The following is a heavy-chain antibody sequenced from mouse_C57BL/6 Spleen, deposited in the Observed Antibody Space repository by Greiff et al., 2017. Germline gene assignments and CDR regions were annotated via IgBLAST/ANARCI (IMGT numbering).Heavy chain of an antibody. Sequence: EVQVVESGGGLVKPGGSLKLSCAASGFTFSDYGMHWVRQAPEKGLEWVAYISSGSSTIYYADTVKGRFTISRDNAKNTLFLQMTSLRSEDTAMYYCARAIYYDYDVGFAYWGQGTLVTVSA. V-gene: IGHV5-17*01. D-gene: IGHD2-4*01. CDR1: GFTFSDYG. CDR2: ISSGSSTI. CDR3: ARAIYYDYDVGFAY. J-gene: IGHJ3*01.